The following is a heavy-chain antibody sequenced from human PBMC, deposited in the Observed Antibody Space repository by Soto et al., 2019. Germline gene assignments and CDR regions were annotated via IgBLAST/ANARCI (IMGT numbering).Heavy chain of an antibody. D-gene: IGHD6-19*01. CDR1: GYTFTSYG. V-gene: IGHV1-18*01. CDR2: ISAYNGNT. J-gene: IGHJ4*02. CDR3: ARDWVGYSSGWYVPRDY. Sequence: QVQLVQSGAEVKKPGASVKVSCKASGYTFTSYGISWVRQAPGQGLEWMGWISAYNGNTNYAQKVQGRVTMTTDTSTSTAYMELRSLRSDDTAVYYCARDWVGYSSGWYVPRDYWGQGTLVTVSS.